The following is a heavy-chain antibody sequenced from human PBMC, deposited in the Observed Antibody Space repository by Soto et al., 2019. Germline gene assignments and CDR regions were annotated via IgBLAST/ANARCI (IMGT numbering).Heavy chain of an antibody. D-gene: IGHD2-15*01. J-gene: IGHJ6*02. CDR1: GGTFSSYA. Sequence: SLKVSCKASGGTFSSYAISWVRQAPGQGLEWMGGIIPIFGTANYAQKFQGRVTITADESTSTAYMELSSLRSEDTAVYYCARKRHGGKNYYYYYGMDVWAQGTTVNVSS. V-gene: IGHV1-69*13. CDR3: ARKRHGGKNYYYYYGMDV. CDR2: IIPIFGTA.